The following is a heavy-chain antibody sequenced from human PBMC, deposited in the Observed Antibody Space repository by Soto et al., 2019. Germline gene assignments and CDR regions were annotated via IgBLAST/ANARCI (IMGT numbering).Heavy chain of an antibody. D-gene: IGHD3-22*01. Sequence: GSLRLSCAASGFTFSSYGMHWVRQAPGKGLEWVAVISYDGSNKYYADSVKGRFTISRDNSKNTLYLQMNSLRAEDTAVYYCAKLWGTSTYDSSGYPIDYWGQGTLVTVSS. V-gene: IGHV3-30*18. J-gene: IGHJ4*02. CDR2: ISYDGSNK. CDR3: AKLWGTSTYDSSGYPIDY. CDR1: GFTFSSYG.